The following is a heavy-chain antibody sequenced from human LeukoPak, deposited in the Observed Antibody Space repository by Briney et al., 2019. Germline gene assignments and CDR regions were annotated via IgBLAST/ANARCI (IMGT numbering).Heavy chain of an antibody. CDR1: GGTLSRYA. J-gene: IGHJ5*02. D-gene: IGHD2-2*01. V-gene: IGHV1-69*13. CDR2: IIPIFGTT. CDR3: ARVVTPRYCSTTSCYWKGWFDP. Sequence: GASVKVSCKASGGTLSRYAISWVRQAPGQGLEWMGGIIPIFGTTNYAQKFQGSVTITADESTSTAYMELSSLRSDDTAVYNCARVVTPRYCSTTSCYWKGWFDPWGQGTLVTVSS.